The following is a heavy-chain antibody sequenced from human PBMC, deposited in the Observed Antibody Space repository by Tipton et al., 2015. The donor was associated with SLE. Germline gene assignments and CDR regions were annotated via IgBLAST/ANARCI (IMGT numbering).Heavy chain of an antibody. J-gene: IGHJ6*02. CDR2: IHYSGST. D-gene: IGHD2-8*01. CDR1: DASMNYFY. CDR3: ARGMAADLWVYYTAMDL. V-gene: IGHV4-59*08. Sequence: LRLSCTVSDASMNYFYWTWIRQPPGKGLEWIGYIHYSGSTNCDPSLRSRVTISVDTSKNQVFLKLRSVTAADTAVYYCARGMAADLWVYYTAMDLWGQGTTVSVAS.